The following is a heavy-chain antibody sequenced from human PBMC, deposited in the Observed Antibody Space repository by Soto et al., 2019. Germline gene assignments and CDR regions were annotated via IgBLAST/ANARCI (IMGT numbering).Heavy chain of an antibody. J-gene: IGHJ3*02. D-gene: IGHD6-6*01. Sequence: QITLKGSGPTLVKPTQTLTPTCTLSGISLTTTGVGLGWIRHTPGKALEWLALIYWNDDKHYNPSLKTRLTITKDTSKNQAVLTMTNMDPVDTATYYCARGLATLPVFAFDIWDQGTVVFVSS. CDR3: ARGLATLPVFAFDI. CDR1: GISLTTTGVG. V-gene: IGHV2-5*01. CDR2: IYWNDDK.